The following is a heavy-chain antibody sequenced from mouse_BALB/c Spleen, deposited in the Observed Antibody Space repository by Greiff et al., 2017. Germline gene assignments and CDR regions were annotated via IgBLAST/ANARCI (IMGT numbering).Heavy chain of an antibody. Sequence: VQLQQSGAELVKPGASVKLSCKASGYTFTSYWMHWVKQRPGQGLEWIGEIDPSDSYTNYNQKFKGKATLTVDKSSSTAYMQLSSLTSEDSAVYYCAGYGYAWFAYWGQGTLVTVSA. V-gene: IGHV1-69*02. CDR1: GYTFTSYW. CDR2: IDPSDSYT. CDR3: AGYGYAWFAY. J-gene: IGHJ3*01. D-gene: IGHD2-2*01.